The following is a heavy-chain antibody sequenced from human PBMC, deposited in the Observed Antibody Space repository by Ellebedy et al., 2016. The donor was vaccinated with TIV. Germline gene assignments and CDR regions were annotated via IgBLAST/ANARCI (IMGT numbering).Heavy chain of an antibody. D-gene: IGHD6-19*01. V-gene: IGHV3-43*02. J-gene: IGHJ4*02. CDR3: ARDRAGGSSGCMDY. CDR2: VNGHDDSK. Sequence: GGSLRLSCVASGFKFADYAMHWVRQVSGKGLEWVSLVNGHDDSKYYADSVKGRFTISRDNSKNTLYLQMNSLRAEDTAVYYCARDRAGGSSGCMDYWGPGTQVTVSS. CDR1: GFKFADYA.